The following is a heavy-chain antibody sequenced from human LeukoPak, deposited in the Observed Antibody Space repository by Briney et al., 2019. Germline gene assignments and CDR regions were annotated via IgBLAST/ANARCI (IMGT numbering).Heavy chain of an antibody. J-gene: IGHJ6*03. CDR3: AKDSAFYYIDV. CDR2: IRYNGNSQ. Sequence: GGSLRLSCAASGFTFNNYGMHWVRQAPGKGLEWVAFIRYNGNSQYYADSVKGRFTISRDNSKNTLYLQMNSLKGDDTAVYYCAKDSAFYYIDVWGKGTTVIISS. CDR1: GFTFNNYG. V-gene: IGHV3-30*02. D-gene: IGHD3-10*01.